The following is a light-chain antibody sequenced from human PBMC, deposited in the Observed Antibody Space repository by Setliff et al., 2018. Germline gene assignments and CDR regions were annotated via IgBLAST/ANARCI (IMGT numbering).Light chain of an antibody. J-gene: IGLJ2*01. Sequence: QSVLTQPPSASGSPGQSVTISCTGTSSDVGGYNSVSWYQQHPGKAPKLMIYEVTYRPSGVPDRFSGSKSGNTASLTVSGLQAEDEADYYCSSYAGSNNFGVFGGGTRSPS. CDR3: SSYAGSNNFGV. CDR2: EVT. V-gene: IGLV2-8*01. CDR1: SSDVGGYNS.